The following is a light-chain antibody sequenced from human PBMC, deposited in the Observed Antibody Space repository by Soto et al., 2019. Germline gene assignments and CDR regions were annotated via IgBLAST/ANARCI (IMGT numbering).Light chain of an antibody. Sequence: QSALTQPASVSGSPGQSITISCTVTSSDVGGYNYVSWYQQHPGKAPKLMIYDVSNRPSGVSNRFSGSKSGNTASLTISGFQAEDEADYYCSSYTSSSTLLYVFGTGTKVTVL. J-gene: IGLJ1*01. CDR1: SSDVGGYNY. CDR2: DVS. V-gene: IGLV2-14*01. CDR3: SSYTSSSTLLYV.